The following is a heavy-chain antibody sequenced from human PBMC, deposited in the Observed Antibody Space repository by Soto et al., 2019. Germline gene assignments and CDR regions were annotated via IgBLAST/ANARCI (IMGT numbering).Heavy chain of an antibody. CDR2: IIPILGVA. CDR3: AGGAGMGTVTKGYYYYRAV. Sequence: QVQLVQSGAEVKKPGSSVKVSCKASGDTFSNHTISWVRQAPGQGLEWMGRIIPILGVANYAQKFQGRVTITGEKSTSTAYMELSSLRSADTAVYYCAGGAGMGTVTKGYYYYRAVWGKGPTVPVSS. V-gene: IGHV1-69*04. CDR1: GDTFSNHT. J-gene: IGHJ6*03. D-gene: IGHD4-17*01.